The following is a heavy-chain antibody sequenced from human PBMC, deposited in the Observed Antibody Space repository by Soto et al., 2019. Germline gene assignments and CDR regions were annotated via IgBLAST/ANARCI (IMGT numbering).Heavy chain of an antibody. CDR2: IIPIFGTA. CDR3: ACPPTTGNSYYDGMDV. J-gene: IGHJ6*02. V-gene: IGHV1-69*12. Sequence: QVQLVQSGAEVKKPGSSVKVSCKASGGTFSSYAISWVRQAPGQGLEWMGGIIPIFGTAIYAQKFQGRVTITADESTSTAYMHLSSMRSEDTAVYYCACPPTTGNSYYDGMDVWGQVTTVTVSS. D-gene: IGHD4-17*01. CDR1: GGTFSSYA.